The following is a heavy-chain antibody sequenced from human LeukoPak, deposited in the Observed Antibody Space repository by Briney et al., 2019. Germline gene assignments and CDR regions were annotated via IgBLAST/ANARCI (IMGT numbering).Heavy chain of an antibody. CDR3: ARARIAVAQLTDY. CDR2: ISSDGSST. D-gene: IGHD6-19*01. Sequence: GGSLRLSCAASGFTFSSYWMHWVRQAPGKGLVWVSRISSDGSSTDYADSVKGRFTISRDNAKNTLYLQMNSLRAEDTAVYYCARARIAVAQLTDYWGQGTLVPVSS. V-gene: IGHV3-74*01. CDR1: GFTFSSYW. J-gene: IGHJ4*02.